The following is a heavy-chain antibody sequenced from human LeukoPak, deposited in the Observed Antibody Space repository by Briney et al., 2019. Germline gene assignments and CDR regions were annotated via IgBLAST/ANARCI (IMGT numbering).Heavy chain of an antibody. CDR2: IYYSGST. V-gene: IGHV4-39*01. D-gene: IGHD5-18*01. CDR3: ARPSGYSYVDYYYYYGMDV. Sequence: SETLSLTCTVSGGSISNYDWVWIRQPPGKGLEWIGCIYYSGSTYYNPSLKSRVTISVDTSKNQFSLKLSSVTAADTAVYYCARPSGYSYVDYYYYYGMDVWGQGTTVTVSS. CDR1: GGSISNYD. J-gene: IGHJ6*02.